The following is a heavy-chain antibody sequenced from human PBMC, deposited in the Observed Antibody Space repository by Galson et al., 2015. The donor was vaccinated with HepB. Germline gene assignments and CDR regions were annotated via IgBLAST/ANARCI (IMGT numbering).Heavy chain of an antibody. V-gene: IGHV3-33*01. D-gene: IGHD3-9*01. CDR3: ARPIFDWLLDNDAFDI. CDR2: IWYDGSNK. J-gene: IGHJ3*02. CDR1: GFTFSSYG. Sequence: SLRLSCAASGFTFSSYGMHWVRQAPGKGLEWVAVIWYDGSNKYYADSVKGRFTISRDNSKNTLYLQMNSLRAEDTAVYYCARPIFDWLLDNDAFDIWGQGTMVTVSS.